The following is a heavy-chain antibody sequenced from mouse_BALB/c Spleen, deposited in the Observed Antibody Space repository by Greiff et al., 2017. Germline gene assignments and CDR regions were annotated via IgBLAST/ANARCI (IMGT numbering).Heavy chain of an antibody. CDR2: ISDGGSYT. CDR3: ARADGYYYFDY. D-gene: IGHD2-3*01. J-gene: IGHJ2*01. Sequence: DVQLVESGGGLVKPGGSLKLSCAASGFTFSDYYMYWVRQTPEKRLEWVATISDGGSYTYYPDSVKGRFTISRDNAKNNLYLQMSSLKSEDTAMYYCARADGYYYFDYWGQGTTLTVSS. V-gene: IGHV5-4*02. CDR1: GFTFSDYY.